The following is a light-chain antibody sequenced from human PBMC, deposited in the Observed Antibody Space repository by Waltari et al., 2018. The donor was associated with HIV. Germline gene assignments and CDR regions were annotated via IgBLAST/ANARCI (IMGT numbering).Light chain of an antibody. Sequence: DVVMTQSPLSLPVTLGQPASISCRSSLSLVYSDGNTYLSWFQQRPGQSPRHLVYKVSKRDSGVPDRFSGSGSGTGFTLKISRVEAEDVGVYYCMQGTHWPYTFGQGTKLEIK. V-gene: IGKV2-30*01. CDR1: LSLVYSDGNTY. CDR2: KVS. CDR3: MQGTHWPYT. J-gene: IGKJ2*01.